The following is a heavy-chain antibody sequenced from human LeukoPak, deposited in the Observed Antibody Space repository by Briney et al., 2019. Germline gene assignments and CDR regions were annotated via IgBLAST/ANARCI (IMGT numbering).Heavy chain of an antibody. Sequence: PGGSLRLSCAASGFTFSSYSMNWVRQAPGKGLEWVSSISSSSSYIYYAGSVKGRFTISRDNAKNSLYLQMNSLRGEDTAVYYCARDSSYGIDYWGQGTLVTVSS. D-gene: IGHD5-18*01. CDR2: ISSSSSYI. CDR3: ARDSSYGIDY. V-gene: IGHV3-21*01. J-gene: IGHJ4*02. CDR1: GFTFSSYS.